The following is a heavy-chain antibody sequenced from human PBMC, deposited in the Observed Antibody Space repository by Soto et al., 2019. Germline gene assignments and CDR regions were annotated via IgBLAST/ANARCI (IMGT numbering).Heavy chain of an antibody. CDR2: ISYYGSNK. D-gene: IGHD3-10*01. CDR1: GFTFSSYG. V-gene: IGHV3-30*18. Sequence: QVQLVESGGGVVQPGRSLRLSGAASGFTFSSYGMHWVRQAPGKGLEWVAVISYYGSNKYYADSVKGRFTISRDNSKDTLYLKMNSLSGDDTAGYFCAKANSGLHPQLYYYIHLWGKGTTVTVSS. CDR3: AKANSGLHPQLYYYIHL. J-gene: IGHJ6*03.